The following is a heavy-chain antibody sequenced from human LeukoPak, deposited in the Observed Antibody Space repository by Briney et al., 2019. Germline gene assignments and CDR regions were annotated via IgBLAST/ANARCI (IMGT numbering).Heavy chain of an antibody. V-gene: IGHV4-59*01. Sequence: SETLSLTCTVSGGSISSYYWSWIRQPPGKGLEWIGYIYYSGSTNYNPSLKSQVTISVDTSKNQFSLKLSSVTAADTAVYYCARNVVAVAGGYYFDYWGQGTLVTVSS. CDR1: GGSISSYY. CDR2: IYYSGST. CDR3: ARNVVAVAGGYYFDY. D-gene: IGHD6-19*01. J-gene: IGHJ4*02.